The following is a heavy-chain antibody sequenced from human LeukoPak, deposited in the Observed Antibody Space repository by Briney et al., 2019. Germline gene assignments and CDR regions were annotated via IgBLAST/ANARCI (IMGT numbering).Heavy chain of an antibody. CDR3: ATSYGMDV. CDR1: GGSFSGYY. Sequence: SETLSLTCAVYGGSFSGYYWSWIRQPPGKGLEWIGEINHSGSTNYNPSLKSRVTISVDTSKNQFSLKLSSVTAEDTAVYYCATSYGMDVWGQGTTVTVSS. J-gene: IGHJ6*02. CDR2: INHSGST. V-gene: IGHV4-34*01.